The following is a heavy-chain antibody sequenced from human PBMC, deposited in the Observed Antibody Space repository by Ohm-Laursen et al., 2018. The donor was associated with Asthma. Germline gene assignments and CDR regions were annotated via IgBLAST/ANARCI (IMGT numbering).Heavy chain of an antibody. D-gene: IGHD6-13*01. J-gene: IGHJ4*02. CDR1: GFTFRSFA. V-gene: IGHV3-23*01. Sequence: SLRLSCAASGFTFRSFAMSWVRQAPGKGLEWVSLISDNGRNTYYADSVKSRFTISRDKSKKTLYLQMDSLRAEDTTVYYCAKLWQQPMYYFDYWGQGTLVTVSS. CDR2: ISDNGRNT. CDR3: AKLWQQPMYYFDY.